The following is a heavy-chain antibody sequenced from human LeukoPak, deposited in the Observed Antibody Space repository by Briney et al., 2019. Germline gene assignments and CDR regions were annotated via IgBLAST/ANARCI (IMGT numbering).Heavy chain of an antibody. CDR3: ASSPRYFDY. J-gene: IGHJ4*02. CDR2: ISAYNGNT. Sequence: GATVKVSCKASGYTFTSYGISWVRQAPGQGLEWMGWISAYNGNTNYAQKLQGRVTMTRDTSISTAYMELSRLRSDDTAVYYCASSPRYFDYWGQGTLVTVSS. V-gene: IGHV1-18*01. CDR1: GYTFTSYG.